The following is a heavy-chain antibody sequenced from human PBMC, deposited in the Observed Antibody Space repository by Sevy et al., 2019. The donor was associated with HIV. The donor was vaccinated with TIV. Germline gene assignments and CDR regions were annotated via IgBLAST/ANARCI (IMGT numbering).Heavy chain of an antibody. V-gene: IGHV4-31*03. CDR1: GGSISSGGYY. J-gene: IGHJ3*02. Sequence: SETLSLTCTVSGGSISSGGYYWSWIRQHPGKGLEWIGYIYYSGSTYYNPSLKSRVTISVDTSKNQFSLMLSSVTAAETAVYYCARDHLNYDILTGYYNRAFDIWGQGTMVTVSS. CDR2: IYYSGST. D-gene: IGHD3-9*01. CDR3: ARDHLNYDILTGYYNRAFDI.